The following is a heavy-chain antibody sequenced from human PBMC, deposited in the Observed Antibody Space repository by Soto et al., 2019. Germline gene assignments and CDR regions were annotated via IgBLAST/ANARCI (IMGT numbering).Heavy chain of an antibody. CDR3: AREGYCSSTSCYGGWFDP. CDR1: GFTFSSYG. Sequence: GGSLRLSCAASGFTFSSYGMHWVRQAPGKGLEWVAVIWYDGSNKYYADSVKGRFTISRDNSKNTLYPQMNSLRAEDTAVYYCAREGYCSSTSCYGGWFDPWGQGTLVTVSS. D-gene: IGHD2-2*01. V-gene: IGHV3-33*01. J-gene: IGHJ5*02. CDR2: IWYDGSNK.